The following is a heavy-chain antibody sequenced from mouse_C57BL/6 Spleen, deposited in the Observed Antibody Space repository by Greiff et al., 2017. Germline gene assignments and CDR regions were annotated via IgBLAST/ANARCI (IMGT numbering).Heavy chain of an antibody. D-gene: IGHD2-5*01. CDR2: ISYDGSN. CDR1: GYSITSGYY. J-gene: IGHJ1*03. V-gene: IGHV3-6*01. CDR3: ARKAYYSNYWYFDV. Sequence: EVQLQQSGPGLVKPSQSLSLTCSVTGYSITSGYYWNWIRQFPGNKLEWMGYISYDGSNNYNPSLKNRISITRDTSKNQFFLKLNSVTTEDTATYDCARKAYYSNYWYFDVWGTGTTVTVSS.